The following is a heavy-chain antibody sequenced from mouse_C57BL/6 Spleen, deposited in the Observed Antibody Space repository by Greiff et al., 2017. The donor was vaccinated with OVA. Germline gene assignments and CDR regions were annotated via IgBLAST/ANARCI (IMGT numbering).Heavy chain of an antibody. V-gene: IGHV1-50*01. CDR2: IDPSDSYT. Sequence: QVQLQQPGAELVKPGASVKLSCKASGYTFTSYWMQWVKQRPGQGLAWIGEIDPSDSYTNYNQKFKGKATLTVDTSSSTAYMQLSSLTSEDSAVYYCARRTEYYFDYWGQGTTLTVSS. J-gene: IGHJ2*01. CDR1: GYTFTSYW. CDR3: ARRTEYYFDY.